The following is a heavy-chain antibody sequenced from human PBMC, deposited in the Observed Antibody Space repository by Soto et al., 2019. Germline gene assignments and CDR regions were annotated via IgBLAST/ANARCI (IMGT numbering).Heavy chain of an antibody. J-gene: IGHJ6*02. Sequence: EVQLVESGGGLVQPGGSLRLSCAASGLIFSDYHMDWVRQDPGKGLEWVGRSRRKENSYTTEYAASVKGRFTISRDDSKNSLYVQMNSMKSEDTAVYYCAMLGGWSGGISGMDVWGLGTTVTGSS. CDR2: SRRKENSYTT. CDR1: GLIFSDYH. D-gene: IGHD6-19*01. V-gene: IGHV3-72*01. CDR3: AMLGGWSGGISGMDV.